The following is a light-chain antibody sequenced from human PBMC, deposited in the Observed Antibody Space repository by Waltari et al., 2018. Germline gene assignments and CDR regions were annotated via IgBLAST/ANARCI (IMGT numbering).Light chain of an antibody. Sequence: QLVLPQSPSASASLGASIKLTCTLSSGHSSNVIAWLQQQPEKGPRYLMKLNSDGSHSKGDEIPDLFSASSSGAARHITIASLQSEDAADYYCQTGGHGTWVFGGGTKLTVL. CDR2: LNSDGSH. CDR3: QTGGHGTWV. CDR1: SGHSSNV. V-gene: IGLV4-69*01. J-gene: IGLJ3*02.